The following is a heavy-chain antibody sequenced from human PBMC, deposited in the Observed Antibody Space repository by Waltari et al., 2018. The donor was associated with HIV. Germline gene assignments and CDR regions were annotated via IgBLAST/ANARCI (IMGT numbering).Heavy chain of an antibody. Sequence: QAQLVQSGAEVKKSGASVKVSCKASGYTFTNHDTNWVRQATGQGLEWMGWINPNSGNTGYAQKFQGRVTMTRNTSISTAYMELSSLNSEDTAVYYCARGLSGATTLSDYWGQGTLVTVSS. CDR2: INPNSGNT. CDR1: GYTFTNHD. J-gene: IGHJ4*02. V-gene: IGHV1-8*01. CDR3: ARGLSGATTLSDY. D-gene: IGHD1-26*01.